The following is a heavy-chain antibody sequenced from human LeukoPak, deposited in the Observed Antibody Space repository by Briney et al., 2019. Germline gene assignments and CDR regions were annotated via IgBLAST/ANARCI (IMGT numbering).Heavy chain of an antibody. CDR2: IKKDGSEK. Sequence: GRSLRLSCAASGFTFSSYGMHWARQAPGKGLEWVANIKKDGSEKHYVDSVKGRFAVSRDNAKSSVYLQMNSLRVEDTAVYYCARGTESLYYYGMDVWGQGTTVTVSS. CDR1: GFTFSSYG. D-gene: IGHD3/OR15-3a*01. V-gene: IGHV3-7*02. J-gene: IGHJ6*02. CDR3: ARGTESLYYYGMDV.